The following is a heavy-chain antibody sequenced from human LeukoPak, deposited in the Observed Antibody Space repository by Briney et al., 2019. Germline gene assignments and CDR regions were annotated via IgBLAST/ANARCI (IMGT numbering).Heavy chain of an antibody. V-gene: IGHV3-21*01. CDR3: AREGAPHAFDI. CDR2: ISSSSSYI. D-gene: IGHD1-26*01. Sequence: GGSLRLSCAASGFTFSSYSMNWVRQARGKGLEWVSSISSSSSYIYYADSVKGRFTISRDNAKNSLYLQMNSLRAEDTAVYYCAREGAPHAFDIWGQGTMVTVSS. J-gene: IGHJ3*02. CDR1: GFTFSSYS.